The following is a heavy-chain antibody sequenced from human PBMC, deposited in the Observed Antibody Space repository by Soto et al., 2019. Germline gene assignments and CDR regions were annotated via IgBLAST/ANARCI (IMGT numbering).Heavy chain of an antibody. CDR1: GFTFSSFG. J-gene: IGHJ4*02. V-gene: IGHV3-30*18. D-gene: IGHD3-3*02. CDR2: LSYDGSKE. Sequence: PGGSLRLSCAASGFTFSSFGMHWVRQAPGKGLEWVALLSYDGSKEYYADSVKGRFSVSRDNSKNTLYLQMNSLRVEDTAVYFCAKRILRRTTLSVLDYWGRGTLVTVSS. CDR3: AKRILRRTTLSVLDY.